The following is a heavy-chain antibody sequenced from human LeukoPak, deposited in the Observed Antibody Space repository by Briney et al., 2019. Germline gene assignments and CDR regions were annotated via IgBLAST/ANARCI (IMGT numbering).Heavy chain of an antibody. CDR1: GFTFSSYA. CDR2: ISGSGGST. CDR3: AKDAYYYDSSGYYAAIDY. J-gene: IGHJ4*02. V-gene: IGHV3-23*01. D-gene: IGHD3-22*01. Sequence: PGGSLRLSCAASGFTFSSYAMSWVRQAPGKGLEWVSAISGSGGSTYYADSVKGRFTISRDNSKNTLYLQMNSLRAEDTAVYHCAKDAYYYDSSGYYAAIDYWGQGTLVTVSS.